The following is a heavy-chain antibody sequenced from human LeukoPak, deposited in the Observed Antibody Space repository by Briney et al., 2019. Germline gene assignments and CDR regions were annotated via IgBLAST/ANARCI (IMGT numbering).Heavy chain of an antibody. D-gene: IGHD3-3*01. V-gene: IGHV4-4*07. J-gene: IGHJ4*02. CDR3: ARDVRIFGVVRMFDY. Sequence: SETLSLTCTVSGGSISSYYWSWIRQPAGKGLEWIGRIYTSGSTNYNPSLKSRVTMSVDTSKNQFSLKLSSVTAAGTAVYYCARDVRIFGVVRMFDYWGQGTLVTVSS. CDR2: IYTSGST. CDR1: GGSISSYY.